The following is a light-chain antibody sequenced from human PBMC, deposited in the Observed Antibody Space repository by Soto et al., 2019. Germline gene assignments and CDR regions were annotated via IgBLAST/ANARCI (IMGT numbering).Light chain of an antibody. V-gene: IGLV2-14*01. CDR2: DIN. Sequence: QSALTQPASVSGSPVQSITVSCTGTSSDIVGYIFVSWYQQHPGKAPKLMIYDINNRPSGVSNRFSGSKSGNTASLTISELQAEDAADYYCVSYTARTSYVFGTGTKLTVI. CDR3: VSYTARTSYV. J-gene: IGLJ1*01. CDR1: SSDIVGYIF.